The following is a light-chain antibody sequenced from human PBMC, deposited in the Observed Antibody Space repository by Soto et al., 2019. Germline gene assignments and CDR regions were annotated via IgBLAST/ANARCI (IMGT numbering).Light chain of an antibody. Sequence: EIVLTQSPGTLSLSPGERATLSCRASQSVSSSYLAWYQQKPGQAPRLLIFRTSNRATGIPDRFSGGGSGTDFTLTISRLEPEDFAVYCCHQYDISPRTFGQGTNVEIK. CDR2: RTS. CDR1: QSVSSSY. J-gene: IGKJ1*01. V-gene: IGKV3-20*01. CDR3: HQYDISPRT.